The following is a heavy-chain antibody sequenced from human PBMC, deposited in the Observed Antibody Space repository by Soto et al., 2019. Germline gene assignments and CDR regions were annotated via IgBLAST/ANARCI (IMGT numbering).Heavy chain of an antibody. CDR3: ARENYGSGSPYFDY. CDR2: IYYSGST. Sequence: SETLSLTCTVSGGSISSYYWSWIRQPPGKGLEWIGYIYYSGSTNYNPSLKGRVTISVDTSKNQFSLKLSSVTAADTAVYYCARENYGSGSPYFDYWGQGTLVTVSS. V-gene: IGHV4-59*01. D-gene: IGHD3-10*01. J-gene: IGHJ4*02. CDR1: GGSISSYY.